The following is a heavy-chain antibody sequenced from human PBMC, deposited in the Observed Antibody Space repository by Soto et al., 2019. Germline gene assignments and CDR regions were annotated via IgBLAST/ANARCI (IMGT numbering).Heavy chain of an antibody. Sequence: QVQLQESGPGLVRPSETLSLTCTVSAGSISSNYWNWIRQAPGKGLEWIGLIHHSGSTNYNPSLKSRGTISLDTSKNQLSLKRSSVTAADTAVYYCTIGAGWTTDYWGQGTLVTVSS. V-gene: IGHV4-59*01. D-gene: IGHD6-19*01. CDR3: TIGAGWTTDY. J-gene: IGHJ4*02. CDR1: AGSISSNY. CDR2: IHHSGST.